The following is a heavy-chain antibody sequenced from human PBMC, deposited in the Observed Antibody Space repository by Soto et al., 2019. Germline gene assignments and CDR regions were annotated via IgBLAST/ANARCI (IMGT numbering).Heavy chain of an antibody. D-gene: IGHD6-19*01. J-gene: IGHJ1*01. CDR1: GGSVSSGSYY. V-gene: IGHV4-61*01. Sequence: QVQLQESGPGLVKPSETLSLTCTVSGGSVSSGSYYWSWIRQPPGKGLEWIGYIYYSGSTNYNPSLKSRVTISVDTSKNQFSLKLSSVTAADTAVYYCARTMIAVAETEYFQHWGQGTLVTVSS. CDR2: IYYSGST. CDR3: ARTMIAVAETEYFQH.